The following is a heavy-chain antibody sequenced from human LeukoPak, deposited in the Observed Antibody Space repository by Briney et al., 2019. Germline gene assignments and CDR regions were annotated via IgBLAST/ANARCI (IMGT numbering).Heavy chain of an antibody. CDR1: GFSFTTYW. CDR3: ARRIYGSRTYLFDY. D-gene: IGHD3-10*01. J-gene: IGHJ4*02. Sequence: GESLKISCKGSGFSFTTYWIGWVRQMPGKGLEWMGIICPGDSDTRYSPSFQGQVTISADKPISTAYLQWSSLKASDTAMYYCARRIYGSRTYLFDYWGQGTLVTVSS. CDR2: ICPGDSDT. V-gene: IGHV5-51*01.